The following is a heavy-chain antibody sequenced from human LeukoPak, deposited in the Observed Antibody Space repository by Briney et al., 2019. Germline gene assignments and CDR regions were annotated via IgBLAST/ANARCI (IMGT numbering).Heavy chain of an antibody. J-gene: IGHJ4*02. CDR2: IYSGGYT. CDR3: AKTGNPATGDY. CDR1: GLTVSSNY. Sequence: GGSLRLSCAASGLTVSSNYMSWVRQAPGKGLEWVSVIYSGGYTYYVDSVKGRFTISRDNSKNTLYLQMNSLRAEDTAVYYCAKTGNPATGDYWGQGTLVTVSS. D-gene: IGHD1-1*01. V-gene: IGHV3-53*01.